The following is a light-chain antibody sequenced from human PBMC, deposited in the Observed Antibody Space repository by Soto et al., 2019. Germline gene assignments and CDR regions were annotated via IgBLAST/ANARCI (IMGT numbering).Light chain of an antibody. CDR1: QRISSW. V-gene: IGKV1-5*03. Sequence: DIPMTQSPSTLSASVGDRVTITCRASQRISSWLAWYQQKPGKAPKLLIYKASSLESGVPSRFSGSGSGTEFTLTISSLQPDDFATYYCQQYSSYGTFGQGTKVEIK. J-gene: IGKJ1*01. CDR3: QQYSSYGT. CDR2: KAS.